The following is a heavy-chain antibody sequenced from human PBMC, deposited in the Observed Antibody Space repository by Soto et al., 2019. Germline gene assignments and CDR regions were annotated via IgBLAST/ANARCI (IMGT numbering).Heavy chain of an antibody. Sequence: QVHLVQSGAEVRKPGASVKVSCKASGYTFSSYAMHWVRQAPGQRLEWMGWINAGYGNTKSSQKFQDRVTISRETSASTAYMELTSVRSEDTAVYYCARDTGDGTFDFWGQGTLVTVSS. CDR1: GYTFSSYA. J-gene: IGHJ4*02. D-gene: IGHD7-27*01. V-gene: IGHV1-3*01. CDR2: INAGYGNT. CDR3: ARDTGDGTFDF.